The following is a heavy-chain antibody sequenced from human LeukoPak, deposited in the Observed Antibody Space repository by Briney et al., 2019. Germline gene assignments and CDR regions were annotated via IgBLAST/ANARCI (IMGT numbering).Heavy chain of an antibody. CDR3: AKDHEYTYISPDFYFDY. Sequence: GGSLRLSCAASGFTFSSFAMSWVRQAPGNGLEWVSTISGSGGSTYYADSVKGRFTIPRDDSKNTLYLQINSLRAEDTAVYYCAKDHEYTYISPDFYFDYWGQGTLVTVSS. D-gene: IGHD5-18*01. CDR2: ISGSGGST. V-gene: IGHV3-23*01. CDR1: GFTFSSFA. J-gene: IGHJ4*02.